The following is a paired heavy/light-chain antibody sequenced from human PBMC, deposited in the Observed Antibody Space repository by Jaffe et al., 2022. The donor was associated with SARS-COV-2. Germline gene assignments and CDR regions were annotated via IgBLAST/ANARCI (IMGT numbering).Light chain of an antibody. J-gene: IGLJ2*01. CDR1: SSDVGDYNY. CDR3: SSYAGSNNLVV. CDR2: EVS. V-gene: IGLV2-8*01. Sequence: QSALAQPPSASGSPGQSVTISCTGTSSDVGDYNYVSWYQHHPGKAPKLMIFEVSKRPSGVPDRFSGSKSGNTASLTVSGLQAEDEADYYCSSYAGSNNLVVFGGGTKLTVL.
Heavy chain of an antibody. D-gene: IGHD3-10*01. J-gene: IGHJ6*03. CDR2: IYHSGKT. CDR1: GYSISSGYY. CDR3: ARVSYYGSGSYFVDYYYYYMDV. Sequence: QVQLQESGPGLVKPSETLSLTCTVSGYSISSGYYWGWIRQPPGRELEWIASIYHSGKTYYNPSLKSRVTISVDTSKNQFSLRLSSVTAADTAVYYCARVSYYGSGSYFVDYYYYYMDVWGKGTTVTVSS. V-gene: IGHV4-38-2*02.